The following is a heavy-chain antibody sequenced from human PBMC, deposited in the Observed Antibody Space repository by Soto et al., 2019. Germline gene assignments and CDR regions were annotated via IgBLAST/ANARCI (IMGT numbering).Heavy chain of an antibody. V-gene: IGHV1-46*01. D-gene: IGHD2-2*01. J-gene: IGHJ6*04. Sequence: ASVKVSCKASGYTFTSYYMHWVRQAPGQGLEWMGIINPSGGSTSYAQKFQGRVTMTRDTSTSTVYMELSSLRSEDTAVYYCARGIWLVPAAYYYGMDVWGKGSTVPVSS. CDR2: INPSGGST. CDR1: GYTFTSYY. CDR3: ARGIWLVPAAYYYGMDV.